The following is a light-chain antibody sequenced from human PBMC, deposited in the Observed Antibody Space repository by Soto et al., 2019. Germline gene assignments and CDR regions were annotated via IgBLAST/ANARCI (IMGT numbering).Light chain of an antibody. Sequence: QSALTQPASVSGSPGQSITISCTGTSSDVGDYDYVSWYQQHPGKAPKLMIYEVTYRPSGVSNRFSPSKSGNTASLTISGVQAEDEADYYCSSYAGSNTMVFGGGTKLTVL. V-gene: IGLV2-14*01. CDR1: SSDVGDYDY. J-gene: IGLJ2*01. CDR2: EVT. CDR3: SSYAGSNTMV.